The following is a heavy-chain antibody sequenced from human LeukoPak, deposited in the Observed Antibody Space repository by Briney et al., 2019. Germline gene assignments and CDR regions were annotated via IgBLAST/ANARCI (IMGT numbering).Heavy chain of an antibody. J-gene: IGHJ4*02. D-gene: IGHD4-23*01. CDR1: GFTFSGFG. CDR3: ARGRGADYGGNSGYFDY. V-gene: IGHV3-33*01. CDR2: IWYDGSNK. Sequence: GGSLRLSCAASGFTFSGFGMHWVRQAPGKGLEWVAVIWYDGSNKYYADSVKGRFTISRDNPKNTLYVQMNSLRAEDTAVYYCARGRGADYGGNSGYFDYWGQGTLVTVSS.